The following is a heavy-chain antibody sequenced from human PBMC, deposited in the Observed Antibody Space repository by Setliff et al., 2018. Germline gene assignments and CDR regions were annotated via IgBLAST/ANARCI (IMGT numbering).Heavy chain of an antibody. D-gene: IGHD6-19*01. V-gene: IGHV3-23*01. CDR3: TTSPISSGWHSNFDYNMDV. CDR1: GFTFSNYA. Sequence: GGSLRLSCAASGFTFSNYAMSWVRQAPGKGLEWVSAISGSGGSTYYADSVKGRFTISRDNSKNTLYLQMNSLRAEDTAVYYCTTSPISSGWHSNFDYNMDVWGQGTTVTVSS. J-gene: IGHJ6*02. CDR2: ISGSGGST.